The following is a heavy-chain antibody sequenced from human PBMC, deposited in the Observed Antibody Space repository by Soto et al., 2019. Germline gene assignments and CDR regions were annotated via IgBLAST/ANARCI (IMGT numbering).Heavy chain of an antibody. CDR1: GYTFTNYG. J-gene: IGHJ4*02. V-gene: IGHV1-18*01. CDR3: ARDRVVGGYDYSGVY. Sequence: QVQLVQSGAEVKKPGASVKVSCKASGYTFTNYGISWVRQAPGQGLEWMGWIRAYNGDTNYAQKFQGRVTMTTDTPTSTAYMELRSLRSDDTAVYYCARDRVVGGYDYSGVYWGQGTLVTVSS. CDR2: IRAYNGDT. D-gene: IGHD5-12*01.